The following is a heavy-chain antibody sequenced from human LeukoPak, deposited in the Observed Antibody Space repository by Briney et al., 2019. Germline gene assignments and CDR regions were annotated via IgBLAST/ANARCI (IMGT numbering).Heavy chain of an antibody. Sequence: GALVKLCCKASGSTLTPLSMQWARQAPGKGLEGMAGFDPEDAETIYAQKFQGRVTMTEDTSTDTAYMELSSLRSEDTAVYYCATDRAWEIGANYYCMAVWSQATTVTVSS. CDR2: FDPEDAET. D-gene: IGHD1-26*01. V-gene: IGHV1-24*01. CDR3: ATDRAWEIGANYYCMAV. CDR1: GSTLTPLS. J-gene: IGHJ6*02.